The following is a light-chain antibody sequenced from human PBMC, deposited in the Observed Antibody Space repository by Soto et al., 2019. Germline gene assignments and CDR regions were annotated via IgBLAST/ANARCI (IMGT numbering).Light chain of an antibody. Sequence: EIQITQSPSSLSASVGDRVTITCRASQGIGIYLDWYQQTPGKVPKHLIYGASKLQSGVPSRLSGGGSGTNLTITISSMKPEDVATYYCQNYKRDPITFGQGTRLEIK. CDR1: QGIGIY. V-gene: IGKV1-27*01. CDR3: QNYKRDPIT. J-gene: IGKJ5*01. CDR2: GAS.